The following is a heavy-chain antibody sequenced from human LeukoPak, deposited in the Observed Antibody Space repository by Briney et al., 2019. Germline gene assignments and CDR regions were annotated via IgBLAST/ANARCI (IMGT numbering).Heavy chain of an antibody. Sequence: TGGSLRLSCAASGFTFSSYGMSWVRQAPGKGLEWVSDISGSGGSTYYADSVKGRFTISRDNSKNTPYLQMNSLRAEDTAVYYCAKDCTTIAVAPLGFDYWGQGTLVTVSS. V-gene: IGHV3-23*01. CDR2: ISGSGGST. D-gene: IGHD6-19*01. J-gene: IGHJ4*02. CDR3: AKDCTTIAVAPLGFDY. CDR1: GFTFSSYG.